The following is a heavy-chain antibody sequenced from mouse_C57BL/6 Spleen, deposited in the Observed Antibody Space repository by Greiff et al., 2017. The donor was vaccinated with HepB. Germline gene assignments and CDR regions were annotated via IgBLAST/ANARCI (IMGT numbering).Heavy chain of an antibody. J-gene: IGHJ2*01. Sequence: QVQLQQSGPELVKPGASVKISCKASGYAFSSSWMNWVKQRPGKGLEWIGRIYPGDGDTNYNGKFKGKATLTADKSSSTAYMQLSSLTSEDSAVYCCARGGPHLYWGQGTTLTVSS. CDR3: ARGGPHLY. CDR1: GYAFSSSW. CDR2: IYPGDGDT. V-gene: IGHV1-82*01.